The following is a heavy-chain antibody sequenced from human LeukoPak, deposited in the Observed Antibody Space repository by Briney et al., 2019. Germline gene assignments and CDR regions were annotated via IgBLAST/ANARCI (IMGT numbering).Heavy chain of an antibody. J-gene: IGHJ3*02. CDR2: IYSSGGT. Sequence: SETLSLTCTVSGGSVSGFYWSWIRQPPGKGLDWIGYIYSSGGTTYSPSLKSRVTISVDTSKNQFSLKLSSLTAADTAVYYCARHIHYYGSGSYSFAFDIWGQGTMVTVSS. CDR1: GGSVSGFY. V-gene: IGHV4-59*08. CDR3: ARHIHYYGSGSYSFAFDI. D-gene: IGHD3-10*01.